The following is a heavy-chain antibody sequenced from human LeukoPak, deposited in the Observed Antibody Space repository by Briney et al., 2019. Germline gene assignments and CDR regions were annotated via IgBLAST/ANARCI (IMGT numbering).Heavy chain of an antibody. CDR3: AREGAFGGSHY. Sequence: PGGSLRLSCAASGFTFSSYAMHWVRQAPGKGLEYVSAISSNGGSTYYANSVKGRFTISRDNSKNTLYLQMGSLRAEDMAVYYCAREGAFGGSHYWGQGTLITVSS. V-gene: IGHV3-64*01. J-gene: IGHJ4*02. CDR2: ISSNGGST. D-gene: IGHD3-16*01. CDR1: GFTFSSYA.